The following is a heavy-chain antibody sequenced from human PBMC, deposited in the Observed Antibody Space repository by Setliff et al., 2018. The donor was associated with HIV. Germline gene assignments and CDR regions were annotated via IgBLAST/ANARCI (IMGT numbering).Heavy chain of an antibody. CDR1: GGSFSGYY. Sequence: SETLSLTCAVYGGSFSGYYWSWIRQPPGKGLEWIGEINHSGSTNYNMSLWSRVTISLDASRNQSSLELISVTAAGTAVYYCAGGPGTTSIDYWAQGTLVTVSS. J-gene: IGHJ4*02. CDR3: AGGPGTTSIDY. CDR2: INHSGST. V-gene: IGHV4-34*01. D-gene: IGHD1-26*01.